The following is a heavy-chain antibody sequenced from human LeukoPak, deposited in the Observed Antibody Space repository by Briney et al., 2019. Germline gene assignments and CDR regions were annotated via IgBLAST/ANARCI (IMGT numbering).Heavy chain of an antibody. J-gene: IGHJ6*02. D-gene: IGHD1-26*01. CDR3: VRQTWGVGAAGSSDV. Sequence: TSETLSLTCSVSGGSIISSSSYWGWIRQAPGMGLEWIGSIHYTGTTYSNASLKSRVTISVDTSKNQFSLKLTSVTAADTAVYYCVRQTWGVGAAGSSDVWGQGTTVPVSS. CDR1: GGSIISSSSY. V-gene: IGHV4-39*01. CDR2: IHYTGTT.